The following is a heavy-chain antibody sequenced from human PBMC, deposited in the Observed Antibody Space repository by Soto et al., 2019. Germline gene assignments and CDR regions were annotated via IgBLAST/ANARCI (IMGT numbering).Heavy chain of an antibody. Sequence: QVQLVQSGAEVKKPGSSVKVSCKASGGTFSSYAISWVRQAPGQGLEWMGGIIPIFGTANYAQKFQGRVTISADESKSTAYMELSSRRSEDTAVYYCARGQIDIVVVPPGLDSWGQGTIVTVSS. CDR2: IIPIFGTA. CDR1: GGTFSSYA. V-gene: IGHV1-69*01. CDR3: ARGQIDIVVVPPGLDS. D-gene: IGHD2-2*01. J-gene: IGHJ3*02.